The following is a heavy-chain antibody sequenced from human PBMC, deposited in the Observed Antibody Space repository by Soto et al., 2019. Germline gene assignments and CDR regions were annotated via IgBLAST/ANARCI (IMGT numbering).Heavy chain of an antibody. Sequence: PGGSLRLSCAASGFTFSNYAMSWVRQAPGKGLEWVSAISGSGGSTYYADSVKGRFTISRDISKNTLYLQTNSLRAEDTAVYYCAKEGSGYYYGYWGQGTLVTVSS. CDR1: GFTFSNYA. CDR2: ISGSGGST. D-gene: IGHD3-22*01. J-gene: IGHJ4*02. CDR3: AKEGSGYYYGY. V-gene: IGHV3-23*01.